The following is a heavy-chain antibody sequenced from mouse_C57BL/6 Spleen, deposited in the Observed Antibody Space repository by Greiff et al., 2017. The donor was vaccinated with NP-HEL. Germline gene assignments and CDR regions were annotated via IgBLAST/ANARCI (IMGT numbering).Heavy chain of an antibody. Sequence: VQLQQSDAELVKPGASVKISCKVSGYTFTDHTIHWMKQRPEQGLEWIGSIYPRDGSTKYNEKFKGKATLTADKSSSTADMQLNSLTSEDSAVYFCARRYGYDGSYAMDYWGQGTSVTVSS. CDR1: GYTFTDHT. CDR2: IYPRDGST. V-gene: IGHV1-78*01. CDR3: ARRYGYDGSYAMDY. D-gene: IGHD2-2*01. J-gene: IGHJ4*01.